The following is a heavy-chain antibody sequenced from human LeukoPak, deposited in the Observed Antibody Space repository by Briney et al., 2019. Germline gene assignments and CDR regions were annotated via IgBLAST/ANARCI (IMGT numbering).Heavy chain of an antibody. CDR1: GGSISSGSYY. V-gene: IGHV4-61*02. CDR2: IYTSGST. D-gene: IGHD5-12*01. Sequence: SETLSLTCTVSGGSISSGSYYWSWIRQPAGKGLEWIGRIYTSGSTNYNPSLKGRVTISVDTSKNQFSLKLSSVTAADTAVYYCAREEYSGYDYGGDFDYWGQGTLVTVSS. J-gene: IGHJ4*02. CDR3: AREEYSGYDYGGDFDY.